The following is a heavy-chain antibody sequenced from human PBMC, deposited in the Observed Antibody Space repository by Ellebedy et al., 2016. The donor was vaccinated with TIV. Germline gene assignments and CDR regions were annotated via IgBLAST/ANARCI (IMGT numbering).Heavy chain of an antibody. CDR3: ARDALGYCSSTSCYRFDY. V-gene: IGHV1-18*04. Sequence: ASVKVSCKASGYTFTSYGISWVRQAPGQGLEWMGWISAYNGNTNYAQKLQGRVTMTTDTSTSTAYMELRSLRSDDTAVYYCARDALGYCSSTSCYRFDYWGQGTLVTVSS. J-gene: IGHJ4*02. CDR2: ISAYNGNT. D-gene: IGHD2-2*01. CDR1: GYTFTSYG.